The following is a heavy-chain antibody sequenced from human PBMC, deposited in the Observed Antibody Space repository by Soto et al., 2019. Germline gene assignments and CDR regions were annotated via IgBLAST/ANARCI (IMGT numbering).Heavy chain of an antibody. CDR1: GGTFSSYT. V-gene: IGHV1-69*02. J-gene: IGHJ6*02. Sequence: QVQLVQSGAEVKKPGSSVKVSCKASGGTFSSYTISWVRQAPGQGLEWMGRIIPILGIANYAQKFQGRVTPRLCIANCAQRFQGRVTISADNSTCAACVELSSLSSEDTAVYYCAPPGHFGGRYYYGMDFWGQGTPVTVSS. CDR3: APPGHFGGRYYYGMDF. D-gene: IGHD3-16*01. CDR2: IIPILGIA.